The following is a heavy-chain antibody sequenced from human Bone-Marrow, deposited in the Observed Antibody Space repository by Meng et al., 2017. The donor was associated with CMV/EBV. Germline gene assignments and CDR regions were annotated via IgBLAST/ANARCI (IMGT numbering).Heavy chain of an antibody. CDR1: GFTFSSYG. CDR2: IRYDGSNK. V-gene: IGHV3-30*02. CDR3: AKLEDIVVVPAAGEDY. D-gene: IGHD2-2*01. Sequence: GGSLRLSCAASGFTFSSYGMHWVRQAPGKGLEWVAFIRYDGSNKYYADSVKGRFTISRDNSKNTLYLQMDSLRAEDTAVYYCAKLEDIVVVPAAGEDYWGQGTRVTGSS. J-gene: IGHJ4*02.